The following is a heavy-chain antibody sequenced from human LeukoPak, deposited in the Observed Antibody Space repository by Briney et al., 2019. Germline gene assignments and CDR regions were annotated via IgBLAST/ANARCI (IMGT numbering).Heavy chain of an antibody. Sequence: GGSLRLSCAASGFTFSSYAMSGVPGAPGKGLGWVAAISGSGGSTYYADSVKGRFTISRDNSKNTLYLQMNSLRAEDTAVYYCARELLTGAMDYWGQGTLVTVSS. J-gene: IGHJ4*02. D-gene: IGHD1-20*01. CDR2: ISGSGGST. V-gene: IGHV3-23*01. CDR3: ARELLTGAMDY. CDR1: GFTFSSYA.